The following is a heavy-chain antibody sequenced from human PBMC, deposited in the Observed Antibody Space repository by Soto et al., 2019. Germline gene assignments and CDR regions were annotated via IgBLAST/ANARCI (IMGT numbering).Heavy chain of an antibody. CDR1: GGSISRSSYY. CDR3: ARRLYYDSSGFEGGGMDV. CDR2: IYYSGST. D-gene: IGHD3-22*01. Sequence: SETLSLTCTVSGGSISRSSYYWGWIRQPPGKGLEWIGSIYYSGSTYYNPSLKSRVTISVDTSKNQFSLKLSSVTAADTAVYYCARRLYYDSSGFEGGGMDVWGQGTTVTVSS. J-gene: IGHJ6*02. V-gene: IGHV4-39*01.